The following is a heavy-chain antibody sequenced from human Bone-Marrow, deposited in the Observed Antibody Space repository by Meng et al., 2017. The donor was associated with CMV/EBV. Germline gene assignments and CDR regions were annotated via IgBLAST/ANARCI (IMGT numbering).Heavy chain of an antibody. CDR2: MNPNSGNT. V-gene: IGHV1-8*03. CDR1: GYTFTSYD. CDR3: ARSECGGDCYFDY. Sequence: ASVKVSCKASGYTFTSYDINWVRQATGQGLEWMGWMNPNSGNTGYAQKFQGRVTITTDESTSTAYMELSSLRSEDTAVYYCARSECGGDCYFDYCGQGTLVTVSS. D-gene: IGHD2-21*01. J-gene: IGHJ4*02.